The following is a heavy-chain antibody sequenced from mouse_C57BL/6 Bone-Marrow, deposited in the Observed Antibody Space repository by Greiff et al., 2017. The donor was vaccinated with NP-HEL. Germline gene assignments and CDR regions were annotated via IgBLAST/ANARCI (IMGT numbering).Heavy chain of an antibody. Sequence: QVQLQQPGAELVKPGASVKMSCKASGYTFTSYWITWVKQRPGQGLEWIGDIYPGSGSTNYNEKFKSKATLTVDTSSSTAYMQLSSLTSEDSAVYYCARLYGSLAWFAYWGQGTLVTVSA. CDR2: IYPGSGST. V-gene: IGHV1-55*01. J-gene: IGHJ3*01. D-gene: IGHD1-1*01. CDR3: ARLYGSLAWFAY. CDR1: GYTFTSYW.